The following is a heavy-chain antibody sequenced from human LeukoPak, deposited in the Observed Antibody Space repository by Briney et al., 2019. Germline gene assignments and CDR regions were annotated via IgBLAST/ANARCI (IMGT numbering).Heavy chain of an antibody. CDR2: ISGSGGST. CDR3: ARDMVVSGSY. D-gene: IGHD1-26*01. CDR1: RFTFSSYA. Sequence: GGSLRLSCAASRFTFSSYAMSWVRQAPGKGLEWVSAISGSGGSTYYADSVKGRFTISRDNSKNTLYLQMNSLRAEDTAVYYCARDMVVSGSYWGQGTLVTVSS. V-gene: IGHV3-23*01. J-gene: IGHJ4*02.